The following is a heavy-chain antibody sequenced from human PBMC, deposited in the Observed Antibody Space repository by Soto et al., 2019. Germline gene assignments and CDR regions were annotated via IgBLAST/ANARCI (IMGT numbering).Heavy chain of an antibody. CDR3: AKDSGVYYDILTGYYISLANIFFDY. CDR1: GFTFSSYA. Sequence: GGSLRLSCAASGFTFSSYAMSWVRQAPGKGLEWVSAISGSGGSTYYADSVKGRSTISRDNSKNTLYLQMNSLRAEDTAVYYCAKDSGVYYDILTGYYISLANIFFDYWGQGTLVTVSS. V-gene: IGHV3-23*01. J-gene: IGHJ4*02. CDR2: ISGSGGST. D-gene: IGHD3-9*01.